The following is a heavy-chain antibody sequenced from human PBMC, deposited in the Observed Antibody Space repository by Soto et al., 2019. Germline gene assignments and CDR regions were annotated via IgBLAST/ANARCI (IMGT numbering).Heavy chain of an antibody. J-gene: IGHJ6*01. D-gene: IGHD2-8*02. V-gene: IGHV1-8*01. Sequence: GSGKVSFKACGYPFTSYDINWVRQATGQGLEWMGWMNPNSGNTGYAQKFQGRVTMTRNTSISTAYMELRSLRSEDTAVYYCARGAAAGANYYYYGMDVWGQGTTVTVSS. CDR1: GYPFTSYD. CDR2: MNPNSGNT. CDR3: ARGAAAGANYYYYGMDV.